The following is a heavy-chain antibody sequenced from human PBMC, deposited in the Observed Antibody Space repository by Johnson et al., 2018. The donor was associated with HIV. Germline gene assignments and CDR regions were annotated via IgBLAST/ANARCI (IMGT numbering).Heavy chain of an antibody. CDR2: IRYDGSNK. D-gene: IGHD3-9*01. Sequence: QVQLVESGGGVVQPGGSLRLSCAASGVTISSFGMHWVRQAPGKGLEWVAFIRYDGSNKYYADSVKGRFTIPRDNSKNTLYLQMNSLRADDTAVYYCAKDLRVFDWFNAYDAFDIWGQGTMVTVSS. V-gene: IGHV3-30*02. CDR1: GVTISSFG. CDR3: AKDLRVFDWFNAYDAFDI. J-gene: IGHJ3*02.